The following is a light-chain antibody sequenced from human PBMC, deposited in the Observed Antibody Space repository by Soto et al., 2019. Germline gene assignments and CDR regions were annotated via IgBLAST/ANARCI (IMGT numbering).Light chain of an antibody. CDR3: QSYDSSLSGWV. J-gene: IGLJ3*02. CDR1: SSNIGAGYD. CDR2: GNS. V-gene: IGLV1-40*01. Sequence: QSVLTQPPSVSGSPGQRVTISCTGSSSNIGAGYDVHWYQQLPGTAPKLLIYGNSNRPSGVPERFSGSKSGTSASLAITGLQAEDEADYYCQSYDSSLSGWVLGGGTKLTVL.